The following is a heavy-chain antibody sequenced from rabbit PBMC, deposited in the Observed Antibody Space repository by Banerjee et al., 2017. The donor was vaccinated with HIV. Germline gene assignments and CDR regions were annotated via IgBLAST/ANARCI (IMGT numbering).Heavy chain of an antibody. CDR1: GFDLSSSYY. D-gene: IGHD8-1*01. V-gene: IGHV1S40*01. CDR3: ARDHVGISPPSL. Sequence: QSLEESGGGLVQPEGSLTLTCTASGFDLSSSYYMCWVRQAPGKGLEWIGCIVTGSGGTYYASWAKGRFTITKTSSTTVTLQLNSLTAADTATYFCARDHVGISPPSLWGPGTLVT. J-gene: IGHJ4*01. CDR2: IVTGSGGT.